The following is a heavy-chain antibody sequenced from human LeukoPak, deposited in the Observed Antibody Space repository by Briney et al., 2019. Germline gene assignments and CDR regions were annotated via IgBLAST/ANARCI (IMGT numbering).Heavy chain of an antibody. CDR2: VHYSGIT. CDR1: GGSIRSGTYS. J-gene: IGHJ4*02. D-gene: IGHD4-23*01. V-gene: IGHV4-39*07. Sequence: PSETLSLTCTVSGGSIRSGTYSWGWIRQPPGKGLDWFGSVHYSGITYNNPSRESRVTISVVTSKQQFFLSLSSVPASDTAVYYCASLPSGNDFDLWGQGTLVTVSS. CDR3: ASLPSGNDFDL.